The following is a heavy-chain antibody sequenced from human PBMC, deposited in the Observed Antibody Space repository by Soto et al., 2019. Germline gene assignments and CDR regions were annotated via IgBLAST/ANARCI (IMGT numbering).Heavy chain of an antibody. CDR2: IRSKANSYAT. Sequence: PGGSLRLSCAASGFTFSGSAMHWVRQASGKGLEWVGRIRSKANSYATAYAASVKGRFTISRDDSKNTAYLQMNSLKTEDTAVYYCTRLSFGMWVKPYYYGSGSYSPNYMDVWGKGTTVTVSS. V-gene: IGHV3-73*01. D-gene: IGHD3-10*01. J-gene: IGHJ6*03. CDR1: GFTFSGSA. CDR3: TRLSFGMWVKPYYYGSGSYSPNYMDV.